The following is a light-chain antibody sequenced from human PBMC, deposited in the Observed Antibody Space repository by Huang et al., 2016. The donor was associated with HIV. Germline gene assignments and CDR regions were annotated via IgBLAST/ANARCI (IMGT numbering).Light chain of an antibody. CDR3: QQYGTSPPIT. CDR2: GES. Sequence: EIVLTQSPGTLSLSLGERATLSCRASQSVSNNYLAWYQQKPGQAPRLLIYGESSRATGISDKFSGSGSATDFTLTISRLEPEDFAVYYCQQYGTSPPITFGQGTRLDIK. CDR1: QSVSNNY. J-gene: IGKJ5*01. V-gene: IGKV3-20*01.